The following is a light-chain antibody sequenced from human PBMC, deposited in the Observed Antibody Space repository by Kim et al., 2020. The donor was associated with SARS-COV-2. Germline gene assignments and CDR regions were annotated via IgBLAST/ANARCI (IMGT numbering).Light chain of an antibody. CDR3: LQHNSYPHS. CDR2: AAS. J-gene: IGKJ2*03. CDR1: QGIRHD. Sequence: SASVRARVTITCRASQGIRHDLGWYQQKPGKAPKRLIYAASSLRSGVPSRFSGSGSGTEFTLTISSLQPEDFATYYCLQHNSYPHSFGQGTKLEI. V-gene: IGKV1-17*01.